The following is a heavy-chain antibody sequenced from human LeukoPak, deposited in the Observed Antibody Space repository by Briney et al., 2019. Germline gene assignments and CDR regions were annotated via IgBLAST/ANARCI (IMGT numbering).Heavy chain of an antibody. CDR3: AKGDLGWLQEGDY. Sequence: GGSLRLSCAASGFIFSSYAMSWVRQAPGKGLEWDSAISGSGGSTYYADSVKGRFTISRDNSKNTLYLQMNSLRAEDTAVYYCAKGDLGWLQEGDYWGQGTLVTVSS. V-gene: IGHV3-23*01. CDR1: GFIFSSYA. CDR2: ISGSGGST. D-gene: IGHD5-24*01. J-gene: IGHJ4*02.